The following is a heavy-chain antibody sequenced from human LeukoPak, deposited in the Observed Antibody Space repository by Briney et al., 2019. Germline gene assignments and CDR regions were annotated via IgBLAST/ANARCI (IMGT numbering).Heavy chain of an antibody. CDR1: GGSISSYY. CDR3: ARVLSYDSSGLDAFDI. Sequence: PSETLSLTCTVSGGSISSYYWSWIRQPPGKGLEWIGYIYYSGSTNYNPSLKSRVTISVDTSKNQFSLKPSSVTAADTAVYYCARVLSYDSSGLDAFDIWGQGTMVTVSS. V-gene: IGHV4-59*01. D-gene: IGHD3-22*01. CDR2: IYYSGST. J-gene: IGHJ3*02.